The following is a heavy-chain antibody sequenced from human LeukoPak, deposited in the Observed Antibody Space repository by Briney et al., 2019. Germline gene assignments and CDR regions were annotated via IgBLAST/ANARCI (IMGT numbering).Heavy chain of an antibody. J-gene: IGHJ5*02. D-gene: IGHD1-14*01. CDR2: INPNSGGT. CDR1: GYTFTGYY. Sequence: ASVKVSCKASGYTFTGYYMHWMRQAPGQGLEWMGWINPNSGGTNYAQKFQGRVTMTRDTSISTAYMELSRLRSDDTAVYYCARADREDNHADPWGQGTLVTVSS. CDR3: ARADREDNHADP. V-gene: IGHV1-2*02.